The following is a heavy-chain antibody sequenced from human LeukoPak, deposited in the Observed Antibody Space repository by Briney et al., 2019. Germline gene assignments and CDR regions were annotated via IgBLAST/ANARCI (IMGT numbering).Heavy chain of an antibody. J-gene: IGHJ3*02. CDR2: IYHSGST. Sequence: PSETLSLTCTVSGYSISSGYYWGWIRQPPGKGLEWIGSIYHSGSTNYSPSLKSRVTISVDTSKNQFSLKLSSVTAADTAVYYCARWRYCSSTSCSPGSDAFDIWGQGTMVTVSS. D-gene: IGHD2-2*01. V-gene: IGHV4-38-2*02. CDR1: GYSISSGYY. CDR3: ARWRYCSSTSCSPGSDAFDI.